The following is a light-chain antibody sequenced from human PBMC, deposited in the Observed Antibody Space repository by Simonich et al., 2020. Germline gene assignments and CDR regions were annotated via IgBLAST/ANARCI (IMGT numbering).Light chain of an antibody. CDR3: QQYYSTPQT. CDR2: WAS. J-gene: IGKJ1*01. CDR1: QSGLYSSNNKNY. V-gene: IGKV4-1*01. Sequence: DIVMTQSPDSLAVSLGERATINCKSSQSGLYSSNNKNYLAWYQQKPGQPPKLLIYWASSRESGVPDRFRGSGSGTDFTLTISSLQAEDVAVYYCQQYYSTPQTFGQGTKVEIK.